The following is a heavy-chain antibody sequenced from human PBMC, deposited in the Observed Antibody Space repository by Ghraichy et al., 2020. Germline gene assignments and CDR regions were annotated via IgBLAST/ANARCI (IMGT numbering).Heavy chain of an antibody. J-gene: IGHJ4*02. D-gene: IGHD2-8*02. CDR1: GFTFSSYG. Sequence: GGSLRLSCAASGFTFSSYGMHWVRQAPGKGLEWVAVIWYDGSNKYYADSVKGRFTISRDNSKNTLYLQMNSLRAEDTAVYYCARDRTGYQSQRGYWGQGTLVTVSS. CDR2: IWYDGSNK. V-gene: IGHV3-33*01. CDR3: ARDRTGYQSQRGY.